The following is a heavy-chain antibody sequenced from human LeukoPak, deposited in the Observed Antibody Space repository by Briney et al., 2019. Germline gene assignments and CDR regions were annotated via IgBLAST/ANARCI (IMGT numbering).Heavy chain of an antibody. CDR3: ARAGRKEFLSD. V-gene: IGHV4-31*03. CDR1: NVSISSGGYF. J-gene: IGHJ4*02. Sequence: SQTLSLTCTVSNVSISSGGYFYSWIRQLPGKGLEWIGYICYNGNTYYSPSLKSRVTISLDTSKNQFSLRLPFVTAADTGTYYCARAGRKEFLSDWGQGTQVTVSS. CDR2: ICYNGNT. D-gene: IGHD1-14*01.